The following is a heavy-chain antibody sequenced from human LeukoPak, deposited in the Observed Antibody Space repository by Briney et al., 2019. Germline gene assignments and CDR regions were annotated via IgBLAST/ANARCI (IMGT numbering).Heavy chain of an antibody. D-gene: IGHD3-10*01. CDR3: ASGSGSYYNVGDY. J-gene: IGHJ4*02. V-gene: IGHV3-23*01. CDR1: GFTFSSYS. CDR2: ISGSGGST. Sequence: PGGSLRLSCAASGFTFSSYSMNWVRQAPGKGLEWVSAISGSGGSTYYADSVKGRFTISRDNSKNTLYLQMNSLRAEDTAVYYCASGSGSYYNVGDYGGQGTLVTVSS.